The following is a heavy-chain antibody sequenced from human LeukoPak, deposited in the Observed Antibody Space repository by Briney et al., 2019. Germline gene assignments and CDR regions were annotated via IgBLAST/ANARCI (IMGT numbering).Heavy chain of an antibody. CDR3: ARHVYDILTGYSIPYFDY. J-gene: IGHJ4*02. CDR2: IYTSGST. D-gene: IGHD3-9*01. CDR1: GGSISSYY. Sequence: SETLSLTCTVSGGSISSYYWSWIRRPPGKGLEWIGYIYTSGSTNYNPSLKSRVTISVDTSKNQFSLKLSSVTAADTAVYYCARHVYDILTGYSIPYFDYWGQGTLVTVSS. V-gene: IGHV4-4*09.